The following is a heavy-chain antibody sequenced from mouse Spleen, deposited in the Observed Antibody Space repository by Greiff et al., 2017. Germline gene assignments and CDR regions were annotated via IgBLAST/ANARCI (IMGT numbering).Heavy chain of an antibody. CDR2: IRLKSDNYAT. J-gene: IGHJ3*01. CDR1: GFTFSNYW. Sequence: EVKLVESGGGLVQPGGSMKLSCVASGFTFSNYWMNWVRQSPEKGLEWVAQIRLKSDNYATHYAESVKGRFTISRDDSKSSVYLQMNNLRAEDTGIYYCTGDDYYYYGNPLAYWGQGTLVTVSA. D-gene: IGHD1-1*01. V-gene: IGHV6-3*01. CDR3: TGDDYYYYGNPLAY.